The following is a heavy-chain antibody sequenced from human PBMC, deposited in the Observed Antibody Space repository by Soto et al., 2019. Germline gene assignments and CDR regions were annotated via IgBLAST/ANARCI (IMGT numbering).Heavy chain of an antibody. CDR1: GGTFSSYA. Sequence: SVKVSCKASGGTFSSYAISWVRQAPGQGLEWMGGIIPIFGTANYAQKFQGRVTITADKSTSTAYMELSSLRSEDTAVYYCARGTYHPRKLAHSLNRFDPWGQGSLVTVSS. V-gene: IGHV1-69*06. J-gene: IGHJ5*02. D-gene: IGHD6-13*01. CDR3: ARGTYHPRKLAHSLNRFDP. CDR2: IIPIFGTA.